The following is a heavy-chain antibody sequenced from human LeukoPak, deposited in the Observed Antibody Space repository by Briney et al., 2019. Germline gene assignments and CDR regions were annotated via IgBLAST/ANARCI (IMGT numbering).Heavy chain of an antibody. CDR2: TYYRSKWYN. V-gene: IGHV6-1*01. Sequence: SQTLSLTCAISGDSVSSNSAAWNWIRLTPSRGLEWLGRTYYRSKWYNDYAESVKSRITINPDTSKNQFSLQLNSVTPEDMAVYYCARGDRYYGTQNYFDFWGQGTLVTVSS. D-gene: IGHD3-10*01. CDR3: ARGDRYYGTQNYFDF. J-gene: IGHJ4*02. CDR1: GDSVSSNSAA.